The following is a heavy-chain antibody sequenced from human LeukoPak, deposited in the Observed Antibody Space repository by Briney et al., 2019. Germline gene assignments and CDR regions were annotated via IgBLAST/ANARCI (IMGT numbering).Heavy chain of an antibody. CDR1: GFTFSSNA. CDR2: IGTSVSDT. J-gene: IGHJ4*02. D-gene: IGHD6-13*01. CDR3: AERVAAPGRTYYFDY. Sequence: PGGSLRLSCAASGFTFSSNALSWVRQAPGKGLEWVSVIGTSVSDTYYADSVKGRFTISRDNSKNTVYLQLNSLRAEDTAVYYCAERVAAPGRTYYFDYWGQGTLVIVSS. V-gene: IGHV3-23*01.